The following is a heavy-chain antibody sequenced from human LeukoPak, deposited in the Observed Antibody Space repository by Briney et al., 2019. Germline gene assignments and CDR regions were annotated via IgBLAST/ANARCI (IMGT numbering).Heavy chain of an antibody. CDR1: GFPFSNYW. J-gene: IGHJ4*02. CDR2: MNRDGSST. Sequence: PGGPLRLSCAASGFPFSNYWMHWGRQAPGKGLVGVSRMNRDGSSTNYADSVKGRFTISRDNAKTTLYLQMNSLRAEDAAVYYCATVSRSSGRGYFDYWGPGTLVTVSS. V-gene: IGHV3-74*01. D-gene: IGHD6-19*01. CDR3: ATVSRSSGRGYFDY.